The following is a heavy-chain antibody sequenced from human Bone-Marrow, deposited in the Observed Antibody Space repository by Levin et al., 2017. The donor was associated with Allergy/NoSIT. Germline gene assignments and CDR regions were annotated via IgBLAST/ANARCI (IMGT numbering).Heavy chain of an antibody. Sequence: SETLSLTCTVSGGSISSSSYYWGWIRQPPGTGLEWIGSIYYSGSTYYNPSLKSRVTISVDTSKNQFSLKLSSVTAADTAVYYCARQTPGIAADGAGVFDYWGQGTLVTVSS. CDR1: GGSISSSSYY. CDR2: IYYSGST. D-gene: IGHD6-13*01. CDR3: ARQTPGIAADGAGVFDY. J-gene: IGHJ4*02. V-gene: IGHV4-39*01.